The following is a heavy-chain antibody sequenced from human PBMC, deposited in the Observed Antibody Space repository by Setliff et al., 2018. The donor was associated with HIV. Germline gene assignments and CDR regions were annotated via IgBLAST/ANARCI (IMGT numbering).Heavy chain of an antibody. J-gene: IGHJ4*02. V-gene: IGHV4-31*03. D-gene: IGHD3-3*01. Sequence: SETLSLTCSVSGGSTTSGGYYWSWIRQHPGKGLEYIGYIYYSGSTYYNPSLKSRVTMSIDTSTQQFFLNVTSVTAADTAVYYCAGFSYNFWVYRFDHWGQGALVTVSS. CDR3: AGFSYNFWVYRFDH. CDR1: GGSTTSGGYY. CDR2: IYYSGST.